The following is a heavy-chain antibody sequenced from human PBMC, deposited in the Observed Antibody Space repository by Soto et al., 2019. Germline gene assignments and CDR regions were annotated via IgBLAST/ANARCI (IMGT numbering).Heavy chain of an antibody. J-gene: IGHJ5*02. D-gene: IGHD5-18*01. V-gene: IGHV1-69*13. CDR3: ARDLVVTRGTAMVTVWFDP. CDR2: IIPIFGTA. CDR1: GGTFSGHA. Sequence: ASVKVSCKASGGTFSGHAISWVRQAPGQRLEWMGGIIPIFGTANYAQKFQGRVTITADESTSTAYMELSSLRSEDTAVYYCARDLVVTRGTAMVTVWFDPWGQGTLVTVSS.